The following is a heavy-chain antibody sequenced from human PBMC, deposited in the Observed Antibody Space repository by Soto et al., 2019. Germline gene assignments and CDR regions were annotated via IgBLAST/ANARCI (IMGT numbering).Heavy chain of an antibody. CDR1: GFTFSSYA. Sequence: EVQLLESGGGLVQPGGSLRLSCAASGFTFSSYAMSWVRQAPGKGLEWVSAISGSGGSTYYADSVKGRFTISRDNSKNTLYLQMNSLRAEDTAVYYCAKDSEDSSGYDPRSVVSWGPGTLVTVSS. D-gene: IGHD3-22*01. CDR3: AKDSEDSSGYDPRSVVS. J-gene: IGHJ5*02. CDR2: ISGSGGST. V-gene: IGHV3-23*01.